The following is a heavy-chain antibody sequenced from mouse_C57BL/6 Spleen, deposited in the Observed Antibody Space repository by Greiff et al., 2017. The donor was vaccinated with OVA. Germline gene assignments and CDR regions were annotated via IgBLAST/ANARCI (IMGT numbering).Heavy chain of an antibody. CDR3: ARDPALRRGFAY. Sequence: EVKLVESGGGLVKPGGSLKLSCAASGFTFSSYAMSWVRQTPEKRLEWVATISDGGSYTYYPDNVKGRFTLSRDNAKTNLYLQSSQLKSEDTAMYYCARDPALRRGFAYWGQGTLVTVSA. CDR2: ISDGGSYT. CDR1: GFTFSSYA. J-gene: IGHJ3*01. V-gene: IGHV5-4*01. D-gene: IGHD1-1*01.